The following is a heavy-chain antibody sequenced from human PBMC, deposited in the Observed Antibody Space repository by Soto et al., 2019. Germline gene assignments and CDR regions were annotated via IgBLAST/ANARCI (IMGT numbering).Heavy chain of an antibody. J-gene: IGHJ4*02. D-gene: IGHD3-3*01. CDR1: GGSISSGGYY. CDR2: IYYSGST. Sequence: SETLSLTCTVSGGSISSGGYYWSWIRQHPGKGLEWIGYIYYSGSTYYNPSLKSRVTISVDTSKNQFSLKLSSATAADTAVYYCARVLEWLPDYWGQGTLVTVSS. CDR3: ARVLEWLPDY. V-gene: IGHV4-31*03.